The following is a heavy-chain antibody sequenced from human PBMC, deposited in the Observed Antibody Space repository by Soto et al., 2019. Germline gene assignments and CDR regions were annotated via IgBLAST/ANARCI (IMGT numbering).Heavy chain of an antibody. D-gene: IGHD3-22*01. Sequence: ASVKVSCKASGYTFTGYYMHWVRQAPGQGLEWMGWINPNSGCTNYAQKFQGRVTMTRDSSISTAYMELSRLRSDDTAVYYCARARLEYGYDSSGYYYCYWGRGTLVTVSS. CDR2: INPNSGCT. CDR1: GYTFTGYY. CDR3: ARARLEYGYDSSGYYYCY. J-gene: IGHJ4*02. V-gene: IGHV1-2*02.